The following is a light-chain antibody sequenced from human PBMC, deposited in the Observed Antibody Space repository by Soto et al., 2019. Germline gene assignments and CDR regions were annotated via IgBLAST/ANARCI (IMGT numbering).Light chain of an antibody. Sequence: EIVLTQSPDTLSLSPGDRATLSCRASQSLGSSSLAWYRQKPGQAPRLLIYAVSTRATGIPDRFSGSGFGTDFTLTISSLEPEDFAVYSCHLYGDWPPWTFGQGTKVE. CDR2: AVS. CDR1: QSLGSSS. CDR3: HLYGDWPPWT. J-gene: IGKJ1*01. V-gene: IGKV3-20*01.